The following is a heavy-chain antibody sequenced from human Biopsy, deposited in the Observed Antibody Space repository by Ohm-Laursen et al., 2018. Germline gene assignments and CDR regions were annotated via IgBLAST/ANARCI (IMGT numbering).Heavy chain of an antibody. CDR3: ARDSGILNYGNFKYYHYYGMDV. Sequence: SDTLSPTCVVSGDSVTKYYWSWIRQPPGKGLEWIGHIYYSVMTNYNPSLQSRVSISVDTSRNQVSLTLSSVTAADTAVYYCARDSGILNYGNFKYYHYYGMDVWGQGTKVTVSS. J-gene: IGHJ6*02. D-gene: IGHD4-11*01. CDR2: IYYSVMT. V-gene: IGHV4-59*02. CDR1: GDSVTKYY.